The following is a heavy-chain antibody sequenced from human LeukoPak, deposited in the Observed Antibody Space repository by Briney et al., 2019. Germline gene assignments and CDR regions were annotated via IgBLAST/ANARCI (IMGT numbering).Heavy chain of an antibody. CDR3: ASDARYCSGGSCYRMGAKYFQH. CDR2: INHSGST. D-gene: IGHD2-15*01. CDR1: GGSFSGYY. J-gene: IGHJ1*01. V-gene: IGHV4-34*01. Sequence: PSETLSLTCRVCGGSFSGYYWGWIRQPPGKGLEWIGEINHSGSTNYNPSLKSRVTISVDTSKNQFSLKLSSVTAADTAVYYCASDARYCSGGSCYRMGAKYFQHWGQGTLVTVSS.